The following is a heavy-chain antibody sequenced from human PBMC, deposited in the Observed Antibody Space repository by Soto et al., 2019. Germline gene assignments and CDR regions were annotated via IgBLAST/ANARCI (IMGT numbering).Heavy chain of an antibody. CDR1: GGSFAEYY. CDR2: INHSGSP. V-gene: IGHV4-34*01. Sequence: SETLSLTCAVYGGSFAEYYWSWIRQPPGKGLEWIGEINHSGSPNYNPSLKSRVTISINTSKNQFSLNLSSVTAADTAVYYCARGRPPIYSGPLSHWGQGTLVTVSS. D-gene: IGHD5-12*01. CDR3: ARGRPPIYSGPLSH. J-gene: IGHJ4*02.